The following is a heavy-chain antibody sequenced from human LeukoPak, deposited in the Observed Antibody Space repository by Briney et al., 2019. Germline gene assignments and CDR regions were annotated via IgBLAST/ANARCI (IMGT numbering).Heavy chain of an antibody. D-gene: IGHD4-11*01. V-gene: IGHV3-30*02. CDR3: AKGRNDAFDI. CDR1: GFTFSSYG. Sequence: GGSLRLCCAASGFTFSSYGMHWVHQAPGKGLEWVAFIRNDGGNKYYADSVKGRFTISRDNSKNTMYLQMNSLRAEDTAVYYCAKGRNDAFDIWGQGTMVTVSS. CDR2: IRNDGGNK. J-gene: IGHJ3*02.